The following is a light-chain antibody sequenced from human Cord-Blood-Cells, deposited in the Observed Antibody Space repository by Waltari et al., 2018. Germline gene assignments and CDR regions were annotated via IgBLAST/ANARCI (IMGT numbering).Light chain of an antibody. CDR1: RSDVGGYNY. CDR2: DVS. Sequence: QSALTQPASVFGSPGQSITISCTGTRSDVGGYNYVSWYQQHPGKAPKLMIYDVSNRPSGVSNRFSGSKSGNTASLTISGLQAEDEADYYCSSYTSSSTYVFGTGTKVTVL. J-gene: IGLJ1*01. CDR3: SSYTSSSTYV. V-gene: IGLV2-14*03.